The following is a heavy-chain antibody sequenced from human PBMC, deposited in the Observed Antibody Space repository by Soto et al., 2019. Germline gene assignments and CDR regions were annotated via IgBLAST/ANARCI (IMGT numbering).Heavy chain of an antibody. CDR2: MNPNSGNT. Sequence: VASVKVSCKXSGYTFTSYDINWVRQATGQGLEWMGWMNPNSGNTGYAQKFQGRVTMTRNTSISTAYMELSSLRSEDTAVYYCARAPYSSGWYWFDPWGQGTLVTVSS. J-gene: IGHJ5*02. V-gene: IGHV1-8*01. CDR1: GYTFTSYD. D-gene: IGHD6-19*01. CDR3: ARAPYSSGWYWFDP.